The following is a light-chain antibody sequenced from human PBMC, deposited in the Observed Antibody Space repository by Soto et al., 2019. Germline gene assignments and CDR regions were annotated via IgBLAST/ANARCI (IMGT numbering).Light chain of an antibody. CDR3: QQYNSYST. CDR1: QSISSW. Sequence: DSRMTQSPSTLSASVGDRVTITCRASQSISSWLAWYQQKPGKAPKLLIYKASSLESGVPSRFSGSGSGTEFTLTISSLQPDDVATYYCQQYNSYSTFGQGTKVDIK. V-gene: IGKV1-5*03. CDR2: KAS. J-gene: IGKJ1*01.